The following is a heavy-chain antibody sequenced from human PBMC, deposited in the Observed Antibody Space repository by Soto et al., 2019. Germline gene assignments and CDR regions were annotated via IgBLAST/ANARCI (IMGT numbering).Heavy chain of an antibody. Sequence: PGGSLRLSCTASGFTFGDYAMSWVRQAPGKGLEWVGFIRSKAYGGTTEYAASVKGRFTISRDDSKSIAYLQMNSLKTEDTAVYYCTRTVYSYGPERDALFDWGQGTLVTVSS. V-gene: IGHV3-49*04. D-gene: IGHD5-18*01. CDR1: GFTFGDYA. CDR2: IRSKAYGGTT. J-gene: IGHJ4*02. CDR3: TRTVYSYGPERDALFD.